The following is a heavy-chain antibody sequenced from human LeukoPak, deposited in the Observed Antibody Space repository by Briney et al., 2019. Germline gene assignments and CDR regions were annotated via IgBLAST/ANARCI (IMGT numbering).Heavy chain of an antibody. J-gene: IGHJ5*02. Sequence: GESLKISCQGSAYIFPTYWIGWVRQVPGKGLEWMAVIYPGDSRIRYNPSFQGQVTISADKTISTAYLQWSSLKASDSAIYYCACRKFTSPCFDLWGQGTLVTVSS. V-gene: IGHV5-51*01. CDR3: ACRKFTSPCFDL. CDR2: IYPGDSRI. D-gene: IGHD2-2*01. CDR1: AYIFPTYW.